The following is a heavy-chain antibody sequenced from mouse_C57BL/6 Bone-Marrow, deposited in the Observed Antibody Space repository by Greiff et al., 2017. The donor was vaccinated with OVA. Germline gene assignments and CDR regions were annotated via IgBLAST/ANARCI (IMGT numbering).Heavy chain of an antibody. J-gene: IGHJ2*01. CDR1: GYTFTDYH. CDR3: ARRASIYYDYLFDY. D-gene: IGHD2-4*01. Sequence: VQLQQSGPELVKPGASVKIPCKASGYTFTDYHMDWVKQSHGKSLEWIGDINPNNGGTIYNQKFKGKATLTVDKSSSTAYMELRSLTSEDTAVYYCARRASIYYDYLFDYWGQGTTLTVSS. CDR2: INPNNGGT. V-gene: IGHV1-18*01.